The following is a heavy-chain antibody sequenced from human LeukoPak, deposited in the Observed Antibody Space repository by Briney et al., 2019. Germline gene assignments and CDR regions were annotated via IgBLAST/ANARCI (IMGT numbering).Heavy chain of an antibody. CDR3: ARGPHRRTYDRDNWFDP. V-gene: IGHV1-2*02. D-gene: IGHD3-3*01. Sequence: ASVTVSCKASGYTFTGYYMHWVRQAPGQGLEWMGWINPNSGGTNYAQKFQGRVTMTRDMSTTTVYMELSSLRSEDTAVYYCARGPHRRTYDRDNWFDPWGQGTLVTVSS. CDR2: INPNSGGT. J-gene: IGHJ5*02. CDR1: GYTFTGYY.